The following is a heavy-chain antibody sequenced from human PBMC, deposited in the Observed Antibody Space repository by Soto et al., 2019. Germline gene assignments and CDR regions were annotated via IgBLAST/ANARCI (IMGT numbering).Heavy chain of an antibody. CDR2: ISGSGTAT. J-gene: IGHJ3*01. CDR3: AKAGLYDNNEYHRDGFDG. V-gene: IGHV3-23*01. D-gene: IGHD3-22*01. CDR1: GFPFWTYS. Sequence: EVKLLESGGGLVQPGGSMRLSCEASGFPFWTYSMSWVRQAPRKGLEWVSGISGSGTATYYTDSVKGRFTVSRDNSKDTLCLQMDTLRVEHTPVYYCAKAGLYDNNEYHRDGFDGWGAGTAVTLSS.